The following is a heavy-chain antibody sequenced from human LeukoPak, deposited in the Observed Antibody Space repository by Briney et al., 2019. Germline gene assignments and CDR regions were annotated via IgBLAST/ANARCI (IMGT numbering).Heavy chain of an antibody. CDR1: GFTFSSYS. J-gene: IGHJ6*02. D-gene: IGHD3-22*01. CDR3: ARDIGYDGSGYIPYYYYGMDV. V-gene: IGHV3-21*01. CDR2: ISSSSSYI. Sequence: GGSLRLSCAASGFTFSSYSMNWVRQAPGKGLEWVSSISSSSSYIYYADSVKGRFTISRDNAKNSLYLQMNSLRAEDTAVYYCARDIGYDGSGYIPYYYYGMDVWGQGTTVTVSS.